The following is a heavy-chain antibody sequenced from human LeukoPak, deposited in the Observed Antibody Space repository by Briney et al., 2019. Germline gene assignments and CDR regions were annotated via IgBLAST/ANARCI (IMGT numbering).Heavy chain of an antibody. V-gene: IGHV1-69*13. CDR3: ARDPWRLNRYSSSPHIRFDY. J-gene: IGHJ4*02. CDR2: IIPIFGTA. Sequence: SVNVSCKASGGTFSSYAISWVRQAPGQGLEWMGGIIPIFGTANYAQKFQGRVTITADESTSTAYMELSSLRSEDTAVYYCARDPWRLNRYSSSPHIRFDYWGQGTLVTVSS. CDR1: GGTFSSYA. D-gene: IGHD6-13*01.